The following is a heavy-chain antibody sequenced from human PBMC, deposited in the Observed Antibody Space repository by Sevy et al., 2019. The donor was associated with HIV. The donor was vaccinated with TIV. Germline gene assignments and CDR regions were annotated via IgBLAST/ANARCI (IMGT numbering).Heavy chain of an antibody. Sequence: ASVKVSCKASGGTFSSYAISWVRQAPGQGLEWMGRISPIFGTTNYAQKFQGRVTITADESTSTAYMELSSLRSNDTAVYYCARDMPADTVVTAGWFDPWGQGTLVTVSS. J-gene: IGHJ5*02. V-gene: IGHV1-69*13. D-gene: IGHD2-15*01. CDR3: ARDMPADTVVTAGWFDP. CDR1: GGTFSSYA. CDR2: ISPIFGTT.